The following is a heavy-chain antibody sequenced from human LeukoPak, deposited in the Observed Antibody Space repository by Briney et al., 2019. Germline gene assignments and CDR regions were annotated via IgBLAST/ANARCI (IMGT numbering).Heavy chain of an antibody. CDR1: GFTFSRSG. CDR2: IRYDGGES. D-gene: IGHD3-10*01. V-gene: IGHV3-30*02. Sequence: GGSLRLSCAASGFTFSRSGMHWVRQASGKGLEWVAFIRYDGGESFYGDSVKGRFTISRDNSKNTLYLHMNSLRVEDTGVYYCAKDRRAFVGATHFDIWGQGTMVSVSS. CDR3: AKDRRAFVGATHFDI. J-gene: IGHJ3*02.